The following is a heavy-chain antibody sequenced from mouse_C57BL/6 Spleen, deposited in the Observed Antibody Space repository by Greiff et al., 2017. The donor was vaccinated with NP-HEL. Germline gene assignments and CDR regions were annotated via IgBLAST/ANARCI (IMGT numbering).Heavy chain of an antibody. J-gene: IGHJ2*01. CDR1: GYTFTSYW. CDR3: ARDYYSNVPDY. V-gene: IGHV1-69*01. CDR2: IDPSDSYT. Sequence: QVQLQQPGAELVMPGASVKLSCKASGYTFTSYWMHWVKQRPGQGLEWIGEIDPSDSYTNYNQKFKGKSTLTVDKSSSTAYMQLSSLTSEDSAVYYCARDYYSNVPDYWGQGTTLTVSS. D-gene: IGHD2-5*01.